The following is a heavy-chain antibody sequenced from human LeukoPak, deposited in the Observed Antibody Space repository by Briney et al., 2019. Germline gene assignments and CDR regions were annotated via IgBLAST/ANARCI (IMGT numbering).Heavy chain of an antibody. V-gene: IGHV4-39*01. CDR3: QSRFLEWLLDY. D-gene: IGHD3-3*01. CDR1: GGSISSNNYY. Sequence: SETLSLTCNVSGGSISSNNYYWGWIRQPPGKGLEWIGNIYYSGSTYYNPSLKSRVSISVDTSKNQFSLKLSSVTAADTAVYYCQSRFLEWLLDYWGQGTLVTVSS. CDR2: IYYSGST. J-gene: IGHJ4*02.